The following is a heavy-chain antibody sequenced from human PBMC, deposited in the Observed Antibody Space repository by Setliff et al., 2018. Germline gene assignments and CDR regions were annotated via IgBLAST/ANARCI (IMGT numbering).Heavy chain of an antibody. CDR3: ARVNRQDVYGNDWFDP. V-gene: IGHV3-11*06. CDR2: IRPDGSET. D-gene: IGHD2-15*01. Sequence: GGSLRLSCAASGFTFSRYWMSWVRQAPGKGLEWISDIRPDGSETHYADSVKGRFTISRDNARNTLHLQMQNLGVEDTAVYYCARVNRQDVYGNDWFDPWGQGTLVTAPQ. J-gene: IGHJ5*02. CDR1: GFTFSRYW.